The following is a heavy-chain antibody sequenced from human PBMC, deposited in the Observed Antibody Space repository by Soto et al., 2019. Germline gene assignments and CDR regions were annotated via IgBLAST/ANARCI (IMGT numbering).Heavy chain of an antibody. J-gene: IGHJ5*02. D-gene: IGHD2-15*01. Sequence: ASVKVSCKASGYTFTSYAMHWVRQAPGQRLEWMGWINAGNGNTKYSQKFQGRVTITRDTSASTAYMELSSLRSEDTAVYYCARVVEHCSGGSCYPETNWFDPWGQGTLVTVSS. CDR1: GYTFTSYA. V-gene: IGHV1-3*01. CDR3: ARVVEHCSGGSCYPETNWFDP. CDR2: INAGNGNT.